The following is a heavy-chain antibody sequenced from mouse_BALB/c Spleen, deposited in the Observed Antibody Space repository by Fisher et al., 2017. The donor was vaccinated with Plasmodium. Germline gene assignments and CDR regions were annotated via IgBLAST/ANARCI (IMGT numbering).Heavy chain of an antibody. Sequence: KFKGKATLTVDKPSSTAYMQLSSLTSEDSAVYCCTRGNYGAMDYWGQGTSVTVSS. V-gene: IGHV1S36*01. CDR3: TRGNYGAMDY. J-gene: IGHJ4*01. D-gene: IGHD2-1*01.